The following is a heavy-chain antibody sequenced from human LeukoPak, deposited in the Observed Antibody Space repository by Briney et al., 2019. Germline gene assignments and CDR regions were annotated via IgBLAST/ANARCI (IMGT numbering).Heavy chain of an antibody. CDR3: ARGTYSSGWSLGFDP. D-gene: IGHD6-19*01. J-gene: IGHJ5*02. V-gene: IGHV4-31*03. CDR1: GGSVTSGGYF. CDR2: IYHSGST. Sequence: SETLSLTCTVSGGSVTSGGYFWSWICQHPGKGLEWIGYIYHSGSTYYNPSLKSRLTISVDTSKNQFSLRLTSVTAADTAVYYCARGTYSSGWSLGFDPWGQGTLVTVSS.